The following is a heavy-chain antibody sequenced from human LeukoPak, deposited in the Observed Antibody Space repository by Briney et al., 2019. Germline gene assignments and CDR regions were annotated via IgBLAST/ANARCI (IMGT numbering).Heavy chain of an antibody. CDR2: ISSSSSKI. CDR1: GFSVTSIY. V-gene: IGHV3-21*01. Sequence: GGSLRLSCVASGFSVTSIYMSWVRQAPGKGLEWVSSISSSSSKIYYADSVKGRFTFSRDNAKNSLYLQMNSLRAEDTAIYYCAREYSEAFGIWGQGTMVTVSS. D-gene: IGHD2-15*01. CDR3: AREYSEAFGI. J-gene: IGHJ3*02.